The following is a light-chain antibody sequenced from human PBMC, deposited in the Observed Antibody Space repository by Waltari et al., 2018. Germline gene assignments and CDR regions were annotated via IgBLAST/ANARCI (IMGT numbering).Light chain of an antibody. CDR3: QQYNNWPPSIT. CDR2: GAS. CDR1: QSVSSN. J-gene: IGKJ5*01. V-gene: IGKV3-15*01. Sequence: EIVMTQSPATLSVSPGERATLSCRASQSVSSNLAWYQQKPGQAPRLLSYGASTRATVIPARFSGSGSGTEFTLTISSLQSEDFAVYYCQQYNNWPPSITFGQGTRLEIK.